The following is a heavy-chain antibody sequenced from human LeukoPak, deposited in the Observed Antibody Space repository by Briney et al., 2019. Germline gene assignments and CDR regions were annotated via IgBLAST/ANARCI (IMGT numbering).Heavy chain of an antibody. D-gene: IGHD3-3*01. V-gene: IGHV3-23*01. Sequence: GGSLRLSCAASGFTFSGYAMSWVRQAPGKGLEWVSAISGSGGSTYYADSVKGRFTISRDNSKNTLYLQMNSLRAEDTAVYHCAVRTAPGYDFYYGMDVWGQGTTVTVSS. CDR2: ISGSGGST. J-gene: IGHJ6*02. CDR1: GFTFSGYA. CDR3: AVRTAPGYDFYYGMDV.